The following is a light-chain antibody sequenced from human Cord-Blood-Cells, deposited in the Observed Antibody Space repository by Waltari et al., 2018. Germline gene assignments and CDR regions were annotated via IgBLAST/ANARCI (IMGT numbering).Light chain of an antibody. CDR3: QQFNSYPHMT. CDR2: DAS. V-gene: IGKV1-13*02. CDR1: QGTSRT. J-gene: IGKJ4*01. Sequence: AIQLTQSPSPLYASVGDSVTPSFRASQGTSRTFAWYQQKPGKAPKLLVYDASSLESGVPSRLSGSGSGTDPTLTISSLQPEDFATYYCQQFNSYPHMTIGGGTKVEIK.